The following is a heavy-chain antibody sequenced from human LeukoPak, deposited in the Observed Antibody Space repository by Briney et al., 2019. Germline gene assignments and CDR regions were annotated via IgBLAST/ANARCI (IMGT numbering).Heavy chain of an antibody. CDR2: VNDSGGT. J-gene: IGHJ4*02. V-gene: IGHV4-59*08. CDR1: GGSITSYY. Sequence: SETLSLTCSVSGGSITSYYWSWVRQPPGKGLEWIGEVNDSGGTNINPSLRSRVILSVDTSKNQISLRLSSVTAADTAIYYCARGNSDRFPPYMDYWGQGILVIVSS. D-gene: IGHD4-23*01. CDR3: ARGNSDRFPPYMDY.